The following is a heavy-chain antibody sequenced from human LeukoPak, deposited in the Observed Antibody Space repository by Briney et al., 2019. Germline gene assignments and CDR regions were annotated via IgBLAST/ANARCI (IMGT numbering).Heavy chain of an antibody. CDR3: ARDHFGGELTKGGGTLQRRFDP. CDR1: GGSISSSSYY. V-gene: IGHV4-39*07. CDR2: IYYSGST. J-gene: IGHJ5*02. D-gene: IGHD1-7*01. Sequence: PSETLSLTCTVSGGSISSSSYYWGWIRQPPGKGLEWIGSIYYSGSTYYNPSLKSRVTISVDTSKNQFSLKLSSVTAADTAVYYCARDHFGGELTKGGGTLQRRFDPWGQGTLVTASS.